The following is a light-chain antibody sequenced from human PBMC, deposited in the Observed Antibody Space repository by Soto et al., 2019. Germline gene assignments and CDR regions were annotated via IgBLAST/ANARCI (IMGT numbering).Light chain of an antibody. CDR2: LGS. J-gene: IGKJ4*01. CDR3: MQGLTTPLT. Sequence: DIVLTQSPRSLPVIPGLPSSISCRSSQSLLHTNGNNYLDWYXXKQGQXXQXLIYLGSNRASGVPDRFSGSGSGTDFTLKISRVEAEDVGVYDGMQGLTTPLTFGGGTKVDIK. V-gene: IGKV2-28*01. CDR1: QSLLHTNGNNY.